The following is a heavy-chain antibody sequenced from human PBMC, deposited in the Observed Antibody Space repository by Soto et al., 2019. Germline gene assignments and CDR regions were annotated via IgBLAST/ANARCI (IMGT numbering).Heavy chain of an antibody. J-gene: IGHJ6*02. V-gene: IGHV4-34*01. D-gene: IGHD3-10*01. CDR3: VRQGFGPLHGLVDV. CDR2: INHSGSA. CDR1: GGSFSGYI. Sequence: ASETLSLTCDVYGGSFSGYIWTWIRQTPGKGLQWIGQINHSGSANYNPSLRSRITITISIDTSTKQVSLRLSSVTAADTAVYYCVRQGFGPLHGLVDVWGQGTTVTVSS.